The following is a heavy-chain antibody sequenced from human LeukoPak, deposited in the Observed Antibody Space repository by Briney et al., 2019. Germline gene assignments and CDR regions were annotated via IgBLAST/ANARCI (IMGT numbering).Heavy chain of an antibody. V-gene: IGHV1-18*01. Sequence: ASVKVSCKASGYTFTSYGISWVRQAPGQGLEWMGWISAYSGNTNYAQKLQGRVTMTTDTSTSTAYMELSSLRSEDTAVYYCARDGVVPAAIVSFDYWGQGTLVTVSS. CDR2: ISAYSGNT. CDR1: GYTFTSYG. J-gene: IGHJ4*02. D-gene: IGHD2-2*01. CDR3: ARDGVVPAAIVSFDY.